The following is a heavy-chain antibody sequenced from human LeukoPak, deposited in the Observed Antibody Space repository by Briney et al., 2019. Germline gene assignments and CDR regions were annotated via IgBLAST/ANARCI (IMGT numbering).Heavy chain of an antibody. CDR2: IYYSGST. CDR3: AREYGANGRGDAFDI. D-gene: IGHD4-17*01. CDR1: GGSISSGDYY. V-gene: IGHV4-30-4*01. J-gene: IGHJ3*02. Sequence: PSQTLSLTCTVSGGSISSGDYYWSWIRQPPGKGLEWIGYIYYSGSTYYNPSLKSRVTISVDTSKNQFSLKLSSVTAADTAVYYCAREYGANGRGDAFDIWGQGTMVTVSS.